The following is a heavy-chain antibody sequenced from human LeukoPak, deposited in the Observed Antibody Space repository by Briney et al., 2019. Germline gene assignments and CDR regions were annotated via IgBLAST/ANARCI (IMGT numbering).Heavy chain of an antibody. CDR1: GGSISSSSYY. CDR3: ARDYGDYVNENWFDP. J-gene: IGHJ5*02. CDR2: IYYSGST. V-gene: IGHV4-39*07. D-gene: IGHD4-17*01. Sequence: SETLSLTCTVSGGSISSSSYYWGWIRQPPRKGLEWIGSIYYSGSTYYNPSLKSRVTISVDTSKNQFSLKLSSVTAADTAVYYCARDYGDYVNENWFDPWGQGTLVTVSS.